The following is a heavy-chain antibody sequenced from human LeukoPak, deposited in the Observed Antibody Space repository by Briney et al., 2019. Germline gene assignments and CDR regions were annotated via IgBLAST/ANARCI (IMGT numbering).Heavy chain of an antibody. D-gene: IGHD1-1*01. CDR3: AHRNDHFDY. J-gene: IGHJ4*02. V-gene: IGHV4-39*07. CDR2: IYYSGST. Sequence: SETLSLTCTVSGGSISSSSYYWGWIRQPPGKGLEWIGSIYYSGSTYYNPSLKSRVTISVDTSKNQFSLKLSSVTAADTAVYYCAHRNDHFDYWGQGTLVTVSS. CDR1: GGSISSSSYY.